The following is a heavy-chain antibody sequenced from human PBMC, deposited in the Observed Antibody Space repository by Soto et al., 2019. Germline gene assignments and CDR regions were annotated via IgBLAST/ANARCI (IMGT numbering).Heavy chain of an antibody. CDR3: ARDGGAGYYRTLAPDY. V-gene: IGHV1-18*01. CDR2: ISAYNGNT. Sequence: GASVKVSCKASGYTFTSYGISWVRQAPGQGLEWMGWISAYNGNTNYAQKLQGRVTMTTDTSTSTAYMELRSLRSDDTAVYYCARDGGAGYYRTLAPDYWGQGTLVTVSS. CDR1: GYTFTSYG. J-gene: IGHJ4*02. D-gene: IGHD3-9*01.